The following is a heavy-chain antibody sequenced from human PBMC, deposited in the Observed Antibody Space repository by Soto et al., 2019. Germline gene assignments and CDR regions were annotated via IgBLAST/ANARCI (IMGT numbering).Heavy chain of an antibody. D-gene: IGHD2-15*01. Sequence: QVQLVQSGAEVKKPGSSVKVSCKASGGTFSSYAISWVRQAPGHGLEWMGGIIPIFGTADYAQKVQGRVTITADESTSTAYMELSSVRSEDTAVYYCASVETQRYYYGMDVWGQGTTVTVSS. CDR2: IIPIFGTA. CDR3: ASVETQRYYYGMDV. J-gene: IGHJ6*02. CDR1: GGTFSSYA. V-gene: IGHV1-69*12.